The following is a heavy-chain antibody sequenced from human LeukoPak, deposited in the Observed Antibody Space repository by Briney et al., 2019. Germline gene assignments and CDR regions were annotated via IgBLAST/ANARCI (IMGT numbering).Heavy chain of an antibody. Sequence: GPSVKVSCKASGGTFSSYAISWVRQAPGQGLEWMGGIIPIFGTANYAQKFQGRVKITAVESTSTAYMELSRLRSEDTAVYYCAREVPYYYAAVREQYYFDYWGQGTLVTVSS. V-gene: IGHV1-69*13. J-gene: IGHJ4*02. D-gene: IGHD3-10*01. CDR1: GGTFSSYA. CDR3: AREVPYYYAAVREQYYFDY. CDR2: IIPIFGTA.